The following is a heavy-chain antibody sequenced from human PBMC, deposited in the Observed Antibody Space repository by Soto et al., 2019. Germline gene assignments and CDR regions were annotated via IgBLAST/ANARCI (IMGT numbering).Heavy chain of an antibody. J-gene: IGHJ5*02. CDR3: ARVYKMMWCGRSARGNNGFGT. CDR2: INQDGSQA. CDR1: GFTFKSYW. V-gene: IGHV3-7*03. Sequence: EAQLVESGGGLVQPGGSLRLSCAASGFTFKSYWMSWVRQAPGKGLEWVANINQDGSQAYYAESVKGRCTISRDNANDSVFLQVNSLRDDASAVYFCARVYKMMWCGRSARGNNGFGTWGPGPQVIVSS. D-gene: IGHD2-21*01.